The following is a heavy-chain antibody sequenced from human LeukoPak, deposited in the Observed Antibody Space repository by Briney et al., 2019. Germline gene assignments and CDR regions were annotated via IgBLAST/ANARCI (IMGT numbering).Heavy chain of an antibody. D-gene: IGHD2-15*01. V-gene: IGHV5-51*01. CDR1: GYSFTSYW. Sequence: GESLKISCKGSGYSFTSYWIGWVRQMPGKGLEWMGIIYPGDSDTRYSPSFQGQVTISADKSISTAYLQWSSLKASDTAMYYCARRGGADCSGGSRYPSPYYYYGMDVWGTGTTVTVSS. J-gene: IGHJ6*04. CDR3: ARRGGADCSGGSRYPSPYYYYGMDV. CDR2: IYPGDSDT.